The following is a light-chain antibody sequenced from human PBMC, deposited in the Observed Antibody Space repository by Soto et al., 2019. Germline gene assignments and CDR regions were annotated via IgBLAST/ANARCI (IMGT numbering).Light chain of an antibody. CDR2: EVS. Sequence: QSALTQPASVSGSPGQSITISCTGTSSDIGSNNYVSWFQQRPGKAPTLIIYEVSNRPSGVSNHFSGSKSGNTASLTISGLLPEDEAEYYCSSYTTTTRLFGGGTKL. V-gene: IGLV2-14*01. J-gene: IGLJ3*02. CDR1: SSDIGSNNY. CDR3: SSYTTTTRL.